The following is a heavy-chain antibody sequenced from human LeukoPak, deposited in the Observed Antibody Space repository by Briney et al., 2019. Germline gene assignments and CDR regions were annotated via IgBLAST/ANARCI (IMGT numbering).Heavy chain of an antibody. Sequence: GGSLRLSYAASGFTFSSYAMHWVRQAPGKGLEWVAVISYDGSNKYYADSVKGRFTISRDNSKNTLYLQMNSLRAEDTAVYYCARERADTAMVTRRVFDYWGQGTLVTVSS. CDR1: GFTFSSYA. D-gene: IGHD5-18*01. CDR2: ISYDGSNK. CDR3: ARERADTAMVTRRVFDY. V-gene: IGHV3-30-3*01. J-gene: IGHJ4*02.